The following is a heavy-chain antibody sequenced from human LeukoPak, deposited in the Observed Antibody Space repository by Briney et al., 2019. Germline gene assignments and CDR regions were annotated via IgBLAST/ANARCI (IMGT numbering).Heavy chain of an antibody. J-gene: IGHJ4*02. CDR3: ARGETYYDILTGYYPTPFDY. CDR2: ISSSSSYI. Sequence: GGSLRLSCAASGFTFSSYSMNWVRQAPGKGLEWVSSISSSSSYIYYADSVKGRFTISRDNAKNSLYLQMNSLRAEDTAVYYCARGETYYDILTGYYPTPFDYWGQGTLVTVSS. V-gene: IGHV3-21*01. CDR1: GFTFSSYS. D-gene: IGHD3-9*01.